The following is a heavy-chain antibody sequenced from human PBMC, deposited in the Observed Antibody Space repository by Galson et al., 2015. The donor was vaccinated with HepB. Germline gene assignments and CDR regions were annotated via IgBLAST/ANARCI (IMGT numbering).Heavy chain of an antibody. CDR2: INSDGSST. V-gene: IGHV3-74*01. Sequence: SLRLSCAASGFTFSSYWMHWVRQAPGKGLVWVSRINSDGSSTSYADSVKGRFTISRDNAKNTLYLQMNSLRAEDTAVYYCAREQQLARYYYYMDVWGKGTTVTVSS. CDR1: GFTFSSYW. J-gene: IGHJ6*03. D-gene: IGHD6-13*01. CDR3: AREQQLARYYYYMDV.